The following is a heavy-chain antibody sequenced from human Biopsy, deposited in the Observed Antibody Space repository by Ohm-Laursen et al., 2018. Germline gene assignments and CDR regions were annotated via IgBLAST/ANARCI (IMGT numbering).Heavy chain of an antibody. J-gene: IGHJ4*02. V-gene: IGHV1-18*01. CDR1: GYTFRNHG. CDR2: ISTWDAHT. D-gene: IGHD3-16*01. Sequence: GASVKVSCKTSGYTFRNHGISWVRQAPGRDLEWMGWISTWDAHTSYAQKVQGRVTLTIDTSTSTGYMELRSLRSDDTAVYYCARGGSNYPDYRGQGTLVTVSS. CDR3: ARGGSNYPDY.